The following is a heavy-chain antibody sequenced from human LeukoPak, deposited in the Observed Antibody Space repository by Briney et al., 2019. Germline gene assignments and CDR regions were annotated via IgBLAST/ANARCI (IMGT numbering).Heavy chain of an antibody. V-gene: IGHV3-64D*06. CDR2: ISSNRYNT. Sequence: PGGSLTLSCSVSGFTFSNYAMHWVRRTPGKGLEYVSAISSNRYNTTYADSVKVRFTISRDNSKNTLFLQMSSLRTEDTAVYYCVKRATSGSGVTYDYWGQGTLVTVSS. CDR1: GFTFSNYA. CDR3: VKRATSGSGVTYDY. D-gene: IGHD3-10*01. J-gene: IGHJ4*02.